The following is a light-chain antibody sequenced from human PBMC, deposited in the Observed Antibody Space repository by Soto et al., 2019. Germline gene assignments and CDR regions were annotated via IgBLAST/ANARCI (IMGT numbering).Light chain of an antibody. J-gene: IGLJ2*01. V-gene: IGLV2-14*01. CDR2: EVS. CDR1: SSDVGGYNY. Sequence: QFALTQPASVSGSPGESITISCTRTSSDVGGYNYVSWYQQPPGKAPKLMIYEVSNRPSGVSNRFSGSKSGNTASLTISGLQAEDEADYYCSSYTSSSTVVFGGGTKLTVL. CDR3: SSYTSSSTVV.